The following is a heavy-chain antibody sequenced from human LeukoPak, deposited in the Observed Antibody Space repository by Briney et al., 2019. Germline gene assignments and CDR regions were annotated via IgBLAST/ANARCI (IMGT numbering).Heavy chain of an antibody. Sequence: GGSLRLSCAASGFTFSSYIMNWVRQAPGKGLEWVSSISSSSSYIYYADSVKGRFTISRDNAKNSLYLQMNSLRAEDTAVYYCARGWSSYGMDVWGQGTTVTVSS. CDR3: ARGWSSYGMDV. CDR2: ISSSSSYI. J-gene: IGHJ6*02. V-gene: IGHV3-21*01. CDR1: GFTFSSYI.